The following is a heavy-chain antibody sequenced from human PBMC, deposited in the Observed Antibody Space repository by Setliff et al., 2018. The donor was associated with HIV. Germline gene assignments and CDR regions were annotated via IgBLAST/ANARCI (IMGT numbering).Heavy chain of an antibody. CDR1: GGTFSSYA. D-gene: IGHD6-13*01. V-gene: IGHV1-69*05. Sequence: ASVKVSCKASGGTFSSYAISWVRQAPGQGLEWMGGIIPIFGTANYAQKFQGRVTMTTDTSTSTAYMELRSLRSDDTAVYYCARGAYSSIWFSQGLNAFDIWGQGTMVTVSS. CDR3: ARGAYSSIWFSQGLNAFDI. J-gene: IGHJ3*02. CDR2: IIPIFGTA.